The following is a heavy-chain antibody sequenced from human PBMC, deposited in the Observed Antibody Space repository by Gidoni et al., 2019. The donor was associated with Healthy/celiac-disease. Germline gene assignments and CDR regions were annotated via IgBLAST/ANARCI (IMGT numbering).Heavy chain of an antibody. D-gene: IGHD2-15*01. CDR3: AKLSGYLDY. V-gene: IGHV3-23*01. J-gene: IGHJ4*02. CDR2: MSGSGGST. Sequence: EVQLLESGAGLVQPGGSLRLSCAASGVTFRGYAMSSVRQAPGTGLEWVSDMSGSGGSTYYADSVKGRFTTSRDNSKNTLYLQMNSLRAEDTAVYYCAKLSGYLDYWGQGALVTVSS. CDR1: GVTFRGYA.